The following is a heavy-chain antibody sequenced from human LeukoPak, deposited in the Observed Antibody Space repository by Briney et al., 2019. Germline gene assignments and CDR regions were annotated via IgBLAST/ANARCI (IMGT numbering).Heavy chain of an antibody. CDR1: GYTFTGYY. J-gene: IGHJ4*02. CDR3: ARGGYGDYDRFDY. CDR2: INPNSGDT. D-gene: IGHD4-17*01. Sequence: ASVKVSCKASGYTFTGYYMHWVRQAPGQGLEWMGWINPNSGDTNYAQKFQGRVTMTRDTSINAAYVELNRLRSDDTAVYYCARGGYGDYDRFDYWGQGTLVTVSS. V-gene: IGHV1-2*02.